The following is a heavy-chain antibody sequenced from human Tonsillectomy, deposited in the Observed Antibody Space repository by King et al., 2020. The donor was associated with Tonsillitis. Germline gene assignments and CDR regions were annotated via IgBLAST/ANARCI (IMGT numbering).Heavy chain of an antibody. V-gene: IGHV4-4*07. CDR1: DDSITGYY. J-gene: IGHJ4*02. CDR2: VYSSVST. D-gene: IGHD3-22*01. Sequence: QLQESGPGLVKPSETLSLTCTVSDDSITGYYWSWIRQPAGKGLEWIGRVYSSVSTNYTPSLKSRVTLSGDTSKNQFSLRLNSVTAADSAVYYCARDYYDTSGYSSFYFDYWGQGILVTVSS. CDR3: ARDYYDTSGYSSFYFDY.